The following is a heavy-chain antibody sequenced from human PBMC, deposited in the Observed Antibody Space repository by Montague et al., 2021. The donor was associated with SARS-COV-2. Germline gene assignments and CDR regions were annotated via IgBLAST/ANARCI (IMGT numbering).Heavy chain of an antibody. Sequence: SETLSLTCTVSGGSISSSSYYWGWIRQPPGKGLEWIGSIYYSGSTYYNPSLKSRVTISVDTSKNQFSLKLSSVTAADTAVYYCARGAGRGSGYGKYYYYYYGMDVWGQGTTVTVSS. D-gene: IGHD5-12*01. J-gene: IGHJ6*02. CDR1: GGSISSSSYY. V-gene: IGHV4-39*01. CDR2: IYYSGST. CDR3: ARGAGRGSGYGKYYYYYYGMDV.